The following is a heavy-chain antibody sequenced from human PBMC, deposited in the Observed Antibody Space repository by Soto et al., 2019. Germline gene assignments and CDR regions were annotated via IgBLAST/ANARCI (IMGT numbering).Heavy chain of an antibody. CDR3: AGLHDYGDYGFFFDY. CDR2: IYYSGST. D-gene: IGHD4-17*01. V-gene: IGHV4-59*01. Sequence: SETLSLTCTVSGGSISSYYWSWIRQPPGKGLEWIGYIYYSGSTNYNPSLKSRVTISVDTSKNQFSLKLSSVTAADTAVYYCAGLHDYGDYGFFFDYWGQGTLVTVSS. CDR1: GGSISSYY. J-gene: IGHJ4*02.